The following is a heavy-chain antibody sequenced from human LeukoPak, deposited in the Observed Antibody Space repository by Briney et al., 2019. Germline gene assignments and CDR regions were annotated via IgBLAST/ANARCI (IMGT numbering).Heavy chain of an antibody. CDR3: ARGTAWYSSSWYFDY. V-gene: IGHV3-23*01. J-gene: IGHJ4*02. D-gene: IGHD6-13*01. Sequence: GGSLRLSCAASGFTSSSYAMSWVRQAPGKGLEWVSAISGSGGSTYYADSVKGRFTISRDNSKNTLYVQMNSLRADDTAVYYCARGTAWYSSSWYFDYWGQGTLVTVSS. CDR2: ISGSGGST. CDR1: GFTSSSYA.